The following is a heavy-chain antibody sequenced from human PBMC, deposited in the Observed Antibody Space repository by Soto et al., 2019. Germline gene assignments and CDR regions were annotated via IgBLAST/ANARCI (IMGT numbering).Heavy chain of an antibody. CDR3: ARMGDVPYYSYGMDV. Sequence: QVQLVQSGAEVKKPGASVKVSCKASGYTFTSYGISWVRQAPGQGLEWLGWINGYNGNTNHAQKLQGRVTRSTDTSTSTAYMELRSLRSDDSAVYYCARMGDVPYYSYGMDVWCQGTTVTVSS. V-gene: IGHV1-18*01. CDR1: GYTFTSYG. D-gene: IGHD3-16*01. J-gene: IGHJ6*02. CDR2: INGYNGNT.